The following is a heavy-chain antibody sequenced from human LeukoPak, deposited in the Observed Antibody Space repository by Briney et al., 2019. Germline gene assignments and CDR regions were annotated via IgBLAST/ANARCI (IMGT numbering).Heavy chain of an antibody. CDR3: ARALKTKTPGGWSMIVVRAAFDI. V-gene: IGHV4-34*01. Sequence: SETLSLTCTVSGVSISSYYWSWIRQPPGKGLEWIGEINHSGSTNYNPSLKSRVTISVDTSKNQFSLKLSSVTAADTAVYYCARALKTKTPGGWSMIVVRAAFDIWGQGTMVTVSS. CDR1: GVSISSYY. CDR2: INHSGST. D-gene: IGHD3-22*01. J-gene: IGHJ3*02.